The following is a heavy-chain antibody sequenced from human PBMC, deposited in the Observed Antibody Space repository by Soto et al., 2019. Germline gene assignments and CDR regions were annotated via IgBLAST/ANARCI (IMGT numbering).Heavy chain of an antibody. CDR1: GDSFSSNGVA. CDR2: TYYRSKWYN. CDR3: ARGKYAGFDD. V-gene: IGHV6-1*01. Sequence: PSETLSLTCAISGDSFSSNGVAWNWIRQSPSRGLEWLGRTYYRSKWYNDYAVSVKSRITVNPDTSKNQFSLQLSSVTLEDTAVYYCARGKYAGFDDWGQGTMVTVSS. D-gene: IGHD2-2*01. J-gene: IGHJ3*01.